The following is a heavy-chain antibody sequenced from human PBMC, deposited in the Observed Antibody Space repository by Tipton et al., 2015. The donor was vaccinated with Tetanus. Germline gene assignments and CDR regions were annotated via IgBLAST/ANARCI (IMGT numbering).Heavy chain of an antibody. CDR2: IYPDDSDT. CDR1: GYRFTDYW. J-gene: IGHJ6*03. CDR3: ARLGRQGGALRKLYYYYFLDV. V-gene: IGHV5-51*01. D-gene: IGHD2-15*01. Sequence: VQLVQSGAEVKKARESLKISCKGSGYRFTDYWIGWVRQMPGKGLEWMGIIYPDDSDTKYSPSFQGQVTISVDKSINTAYLQWSSLKASDTAMYFCARLGRQGGALRKLYYYYFLDVWGKGTTVTVSS.